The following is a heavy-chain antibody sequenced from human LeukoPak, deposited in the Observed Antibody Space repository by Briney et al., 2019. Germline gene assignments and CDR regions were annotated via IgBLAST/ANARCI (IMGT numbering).Heavy chain of an antibody. CDR2: INPDGTST. D-gene: IGHD6-19*01. CDR1: GFTFSTYW. J-gene: IGHJ4*02. Sequence: GGSLRLSCAASGFTFSTYWMHWVRQAPGKGLVWVSRINPDGTSTSNADSVKGRSTISRDNAKNTVYLQVNSLRAEDTAVYYCTRATAVAFDYWGQGTLVTV. V-gene: IGHV3-74*01. CDR3: TRATAVAFDY.